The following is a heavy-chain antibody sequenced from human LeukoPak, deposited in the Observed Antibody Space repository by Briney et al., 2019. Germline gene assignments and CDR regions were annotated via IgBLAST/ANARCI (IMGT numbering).Heavy chain of an antibody. CDR1: GYTFTSYD. CDR2: INPTGGST. D-gene: IGHD6-6*01. V-gene: IGHV1-46*01. J-gene: IGHJ4*02. Sequence: ASVKVSCKASGYTFTSYDINWVRQAPGQGLEWMGIINPTGGSTTYAQKFQGRVTMTRDTSTSTVYMELSSLRSDDTAVYYCARTAARRFDYWGQGTLVTVSS. CDR3: ARTAARRFDY.